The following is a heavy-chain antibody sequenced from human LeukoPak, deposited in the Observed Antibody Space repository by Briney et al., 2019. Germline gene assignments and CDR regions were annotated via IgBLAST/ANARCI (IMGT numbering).Heavy chain of an antibody. Sequence: ASVKVSCKASGYTFTSYYMHWVRQAPGHGLEWMGIINPSGGSTSYAQKFQGRVTMTRDTSTSTVYMELSSLRSEDTAAYYCARDLVGATRTYYFDYWGQGTLVTVSS. CDR3: ARDLVGATRTYYFDY. CDR1: GYTFTSYY. V-gene: IGHV1-46*03. CDR2: INPSGGST. J-gene: IGHJ4*02. D-gene: IGHD1-26*01.